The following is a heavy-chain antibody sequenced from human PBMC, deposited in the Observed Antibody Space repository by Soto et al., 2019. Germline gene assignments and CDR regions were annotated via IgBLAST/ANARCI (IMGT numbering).Heavy chain of an antibody. CDR2: ISAYNGNT. Sequence: PSVKVYCKASGYTFTSYGISWVRQAPGQGLEWMGWISAYNGNTNYAQKLQGRVTMTTDTSTSTAYMELRSLRSDDTAVYYCARGVISLDDPDDYYYYYMDVWGKGTTVPVSS. CDR3: ARGVISLDDPDDYYYYYMDV. J-gene: IGHJ6*03. CDR1: GYTFTSYG. V-gene: IGHV1-18*01. D-gene: IGHD3-10*01.